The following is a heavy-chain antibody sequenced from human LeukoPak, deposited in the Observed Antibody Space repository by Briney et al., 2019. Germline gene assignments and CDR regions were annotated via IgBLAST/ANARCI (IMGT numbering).Heavy chain of an antibody. CDR2: INPNSGGT. Sequence: ASVKVSCKASGYTFTGYYMHWVRQAPGQGLEWMGWINPNSGGTNYAQEFQGRVTMTRDTSISTAYMELSRLRSDDTAVYYCARDNDFWTTHPDYWGQGTLVTVSS. D-gene: IGHD3-3*01. CDR1: GYTFTGYY. J-gene: IGHJ4*02. CDR3: ARDNDFWTTHPDY. V-gene: IGHV1-2*02.